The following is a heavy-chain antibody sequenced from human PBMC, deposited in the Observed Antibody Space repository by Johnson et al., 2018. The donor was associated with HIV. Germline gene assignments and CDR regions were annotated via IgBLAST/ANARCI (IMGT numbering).Heavy chain of an antibody. V-gene: IGHV3-11*04. D-gene: IGHD1-26*01. CDR2: ISSSGSTI. CDR1: GFTFSDYY. J-gene: IGHJ3*01. Sequence: VQLVESGGGLVQPGGSLRLSCAASGFTFSDYYMSWIRQAPGKGLEWVSYISSSGSTIYYADSVKGRLTISRDNAKNSLYLQMNSLSAEDTAVYYCAKPLVGATRDDAFDVWGQGTMVTVSS. CDR3: AKPLVGATRDDAFDV.